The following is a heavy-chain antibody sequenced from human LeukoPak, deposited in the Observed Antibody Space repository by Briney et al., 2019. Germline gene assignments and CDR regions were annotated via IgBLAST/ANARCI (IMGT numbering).Heavy chain of an antibody. D-gene: IGHD4-17*01. Sequence: ASVKVSCKASGYTFTGYYMHWVRQAPGQGLERMGWINPNSGGTNYAQKFQGRVTMTRDTSISTAYMELSRLRSDDTAVYYCARDSILSGDYTLAWGQRTLVTVSS. CDR1: GYTFTGYY. J-gene: IGHJ5*02. V-gene: IGHV1-2*02. CDR3: ARDSILSGDYTLA. CDR2: INPNSGGT.